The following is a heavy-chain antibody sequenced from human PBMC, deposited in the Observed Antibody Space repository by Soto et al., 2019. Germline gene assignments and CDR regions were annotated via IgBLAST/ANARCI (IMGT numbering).Heavy chain of an antibody. CDR2: ISDYGRI. Sequence: PGGSLRLSCAASGFTFRNYWMHWVRQAPGKGLVWVSRISDYGRINYADSVEGRFTISRDDAKGELYLQMNSWRLEDTAVYYCARGGLEPFDYWGQGALVTVSS. J-gene: IGHJ4*02. V-gene: IGHV3-74*01. CDR3: ARGGLEPFDY. CDR1: GFTFRNYW. D-gene: IGHD1-1*01.